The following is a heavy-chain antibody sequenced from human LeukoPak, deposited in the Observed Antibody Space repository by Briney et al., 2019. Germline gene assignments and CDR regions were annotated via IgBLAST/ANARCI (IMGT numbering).Heavy chain of an antibody. D-gene: IGHD4-17*01. CDR1: GFTFSSYS. CDR2: ISSSSSYI. V-gene: IGHV3-21*01. J-gene: IGHJ6*03. CDR3: AREARGLAYYMDV. Sequence: GGSLRLSCVASGFTFSSYSMSWVRQAPGKGLEWVSYISSSSSYIYYADSVKGRFTISRDNAKNSLYLQMNSLRAEDTAVYYCAREARGLAYYMDVWGKGTTVTISS.